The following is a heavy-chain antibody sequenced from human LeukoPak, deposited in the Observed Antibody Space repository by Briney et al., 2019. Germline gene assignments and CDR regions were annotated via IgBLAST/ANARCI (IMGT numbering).Heavy chain of an antibody. Sequence: SETLSLTCTVSGGSISSYYWSWIRQPAGKGLEWIGRIYTSGSTNYNPSLKSRVTMSVDTSKNQFSLKLSSMTAADTAVYYCAREVSDYDILTGWIDYWGQGALVSVSS. D-gene: IGHD3-9*01. CDR3: AREVSDYDILTGWIDY. V-gene: IGHV4-4*07. J-gene: IGHJ4*02. CDR2: IYTSGST. CDR1: GGSISSYY.